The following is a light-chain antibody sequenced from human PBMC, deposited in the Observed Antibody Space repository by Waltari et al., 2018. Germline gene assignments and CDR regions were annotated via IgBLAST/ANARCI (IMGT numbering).Light chain of an antibody. V-gene: IGKV1-12*01. CDR2: GAS. CDR1: QDIRGR. CDR3: QQTNTFPLT. J-gene: IGKJ1*01. Sequence: DIQMTKSPSSVSASVGDSVTITCRASQDIRGRLAWYQQKPGVAPKPLIYGASNLLNGVPSRFSGGGSGTDFTLTVSSLQSEDFATYFCQQTNTFPLTFGPGTRVEIK.